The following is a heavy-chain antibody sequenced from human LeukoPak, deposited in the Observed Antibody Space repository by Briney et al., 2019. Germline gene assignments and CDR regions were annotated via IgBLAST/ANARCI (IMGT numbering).Heavy chain of an antibody. CDR3: ARVYSYGYFDY. CDR2: IWYDGSNK. CDR1: GFTFSSFG. V-gene: IGHV3-33*01. Sequence: PGGSLRLSCAASGFTFSSFGMHWVRQAPGKGLEWVAVIWYDGSNKYYADSVKGRFTISRDNSKNSLYLQMNSLRAEDTAVYYCARVYSYGYFDYWGQGTLVTVSS. J-gene: IGHJ4*02. D-gene: IGHD5-18*01.